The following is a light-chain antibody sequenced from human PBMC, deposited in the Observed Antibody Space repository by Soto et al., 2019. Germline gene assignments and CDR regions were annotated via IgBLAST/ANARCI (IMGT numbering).Light chain of an antibody. Sequence: QSVLTQPRSVSGSPGQSVPISCTGTSSDVGRYSFVSWYHQHPGKAPKLIIYDVYKRPSGVPDRFSGSKSGNTASLTISGLQAEDETDYYCCSHAGDSVVFGTGTKLTVL. CDR1: SSDVGRYSF. CDR3: CSHAGDSVV. V-gene: IGLV2-11*01. CDR2: DVY. J-gene: IGLJ1*01.